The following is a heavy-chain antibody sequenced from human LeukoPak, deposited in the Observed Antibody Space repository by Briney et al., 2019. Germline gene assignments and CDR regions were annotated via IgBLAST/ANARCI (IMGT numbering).Heavy chain of an antibody. Sequence: GGSLRLSCAASGFTFDDYGMSWVRQAPGKGLEWVSGINWNGGSTGYADSVKGRFTISRDNAKNSLYLQMNSLRAEDTALYYCARDSPFGYYDSISQYAFDIWGPGTIVTVSS. CDR1: GFTFDDYG. CDR3: ARDSPFGYYDSISQYAFDI. J-gene: IGHJ3*02. CDR2: INWNGGST. D-gene: IGHD3-22*01. V-gene: IGHV3-20*04.